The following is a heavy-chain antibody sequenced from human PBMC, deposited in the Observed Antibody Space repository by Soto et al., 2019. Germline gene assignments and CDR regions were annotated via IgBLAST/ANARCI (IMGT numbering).Heavy chain of an antibody. CDR3: ARLLEPNVALYNWFDP. J-gene: IGHJ5*02. CDR2: IYYSGST. V-gene: IGHV4-39*01. Sequence: PSETLSLTCTVSGGSISSSSYYWGWIRQPPGKGLEWIGNIYYSGSTYYNPSLKSRVTISVDTSKNQFSLKLSSVTAADTAVYYCARLLEPNVALYNWFDPWGQGTLVTVSS. D-gene: IGHD1-1*01. CDR1: GGSISSSSYY.